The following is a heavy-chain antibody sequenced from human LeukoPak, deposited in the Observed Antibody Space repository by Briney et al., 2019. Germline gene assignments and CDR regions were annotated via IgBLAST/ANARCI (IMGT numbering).Heavy chain of an antibody. D-gene: IGHD3-10*01. CDR1: GYTFSSYA. V-gene: IGHV3-23*01. Sequence: GESLRLSCAASGYTFSSYAMSWVRQAPGKGLEWVSAISGSGGSTYYADSVKGRFTISGDNSKNTLYLQMNSLRAEDTAVYYCAKIGLNGVAPIFDYWGQGTLVTVSS. CDR2: ISGSGGST. J-gene: IGHJ4*02. CDR3: AKIGLNGVAPIFDY.